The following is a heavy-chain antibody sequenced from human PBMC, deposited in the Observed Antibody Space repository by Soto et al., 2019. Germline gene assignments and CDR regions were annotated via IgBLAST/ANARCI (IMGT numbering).Heavy chain of an antibody. V-gene: IGHV4-39*01. CDR3: ARHLGPAGPDY. CDR1: GDSISSNSYY. Sequence: SETLSLTCTVSGDSISSNSYYWGWIRHPPGKGLEWIGTIYSTGSTYYNPSLKSRVTISVDTSKSQISLWLSSVTAADTAVYHCARHLGPAGPDYWGQGTLVTVSS. D-gene: IGHD2-2*01. J-gene: IGHJ4*02. CDR2: IYSTGST.